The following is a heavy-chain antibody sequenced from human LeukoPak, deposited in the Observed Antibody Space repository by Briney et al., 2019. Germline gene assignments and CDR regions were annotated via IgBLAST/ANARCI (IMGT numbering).Heavy chain of an antibody. CDR3: AKDLIVYSSSWDFDY. D-gene: IGHD6-13*01. J-gene: IGHJ4*02. Sequence: GGSLRLSCAASGFTFSSYGMHWVRQAPGKGLEWVAVISYDGSNKYYADSVKGRFTISRDNSKNTLYLQMNSLRAEDTAVYYCAKDLIVYSSSWDFDYWGQGTLVTVSS. CDR1: GFTFSSYG. CDR2: ISYDGSNK. V-gene: IGHV3-30*18.